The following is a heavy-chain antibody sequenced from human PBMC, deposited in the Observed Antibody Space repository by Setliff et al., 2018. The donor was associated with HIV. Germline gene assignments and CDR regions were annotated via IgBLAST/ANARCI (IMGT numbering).Heavy chain of an antibody. CDR1: GGSISTYY. CDR2: VSYSGST. CDR3: ARHGHFYDSSSSDAFDI. Sequence: SETLSLTCNVSGGSISTYYWSWIRQPPGKGLEWLGYVSYSGSTNFNPSLESRLAMSVDMSKNHFSLKLRSVNAADTAVYYCARHGHFYDSSSSDAFDIWGHGTMVTVS. V-gene: IGHV4-59*08. J-gene: IGHJ3*02. D-gene: IGHD3-22*01.